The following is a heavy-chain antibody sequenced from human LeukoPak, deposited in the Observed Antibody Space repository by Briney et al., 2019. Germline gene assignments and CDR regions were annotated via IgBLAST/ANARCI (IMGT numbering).Heavy chain of an antibody. CDR2: INPNSGGT. D-gene: IGHD2-2*02. V-gene: IGHV1-2*02. J-gene: IGHJ4*02. CDR3: ARVGVVVPAAIKPPAFPFDY. Sequence: GASVKVSCKASGYTFTGYYMHWVRQAPGQGLEWMGWINPNSGGTNYAQKFQGRVTMTRDTSISTAYMELSRLRSDDTAVYYCARVGVVVPAAIKPPAFPFDYWGQGTLVTVSS. CDR1: GYTFTGYY.